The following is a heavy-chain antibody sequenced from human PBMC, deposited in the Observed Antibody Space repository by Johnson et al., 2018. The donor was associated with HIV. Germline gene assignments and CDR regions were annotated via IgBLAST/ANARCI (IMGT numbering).Heavy chain of an antibody. J-gene: IGHJ3*02. CDR3: ASFAAAGDAFDI. Sequence: QVQLVESGGGVVQPGRSLRLSCAASGFTFSSYAMHWVRQAPGKGLEWVAVISSDGSNKYYADSVKGRFTISRDNSKNTLYLQMNSLRAEDTAVYSCASFAAAGDAFDIWGQGTMVTVSS. CDR1: GFTFSSYA. V-gene: IGHV3-30-3*01. D-gene: IGHD6-13*01. CDR2: ISSDGSNK.